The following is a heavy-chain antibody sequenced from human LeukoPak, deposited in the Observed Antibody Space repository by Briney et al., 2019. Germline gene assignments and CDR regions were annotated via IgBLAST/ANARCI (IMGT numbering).Heavy chain of an antibody. CDR2: IYYSGST. J-gene: IGHJ4*02. CDR1: GGSISSSSYY. D-gene: IGHD3-22*01. Sequence: PSETLSLTCTVSGGSISSSSYYWGWIRQPPGKGLEWIGSIYYSGSTNYNPSLKSRVTISVDTSKNQFSLKLSSVTAADTAVYYCARDKRAYDSSGYYYRSFDYWGQGTLVTVSS. V-gene: IGHV4-39*07. CDR3: ARDKRAYDSSGYYYRSFDY.